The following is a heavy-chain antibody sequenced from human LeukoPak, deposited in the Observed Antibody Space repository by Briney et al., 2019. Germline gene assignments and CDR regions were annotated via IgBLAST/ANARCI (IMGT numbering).Heavy chain of an antibody. D-gene: IGHD2/OR15-2a*01. V-gene: IGHV3-30*02. J-gene: IGHJ1*01. CDR2: IRSDGSNM. CDR1: GFIFNSYG. CDR3: AKEPQSNSILLGHFQD. Sequence: PGGSLRLSCTPSGFIFNSYGMHWLRQAPGKGPEWVAFIRSDGSNMYYADSVRGRFTISRDNSKNTLFLQMNSLKPEDTAVYYCAKEPQSNSILLGHFQDWGQGTLVTVSS.